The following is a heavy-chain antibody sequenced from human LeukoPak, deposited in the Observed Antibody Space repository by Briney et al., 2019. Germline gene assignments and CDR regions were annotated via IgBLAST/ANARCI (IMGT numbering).Heavy chain of an antibody. CDR3: AREIGAAGTPYFDY. Sequence: NPGGSLRLSCAVSGFTFSSYSMNWVRQAPGKGLEWVSSISSSSSYIYYADSVKGRFTISRDNAKNSLYLQMNSLRAEDTAVYYCAREIGAAGTPYFDYWGQGTLVTVSS. CDR1: GFTFSSYS. CDR2: ISSSSSYI. V-gene: IGHV3-21*01. J-gene: IGHJ4*02. D-gene: IGHD6-13*01.